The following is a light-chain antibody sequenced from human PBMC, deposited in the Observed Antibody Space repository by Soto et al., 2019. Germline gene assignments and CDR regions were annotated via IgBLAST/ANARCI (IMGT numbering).Light chain of an antibody. CDR3: QQRSNWPSLT. Sequence: EFVLTQSPGTLCLSPGERATLSCRASQTVRNNYLAWYQQKPGQAPRLLIYDASSRATGIPDRFSGSGSGTDFTLTISRLEPEDFAVYYCQQRSNWPSLTFGGGTKVDIK. CDR1: QTVRNNY. CDR2: DAS. V-gene: IGKV3D-20*02. J-gene: IGKJ4*01.